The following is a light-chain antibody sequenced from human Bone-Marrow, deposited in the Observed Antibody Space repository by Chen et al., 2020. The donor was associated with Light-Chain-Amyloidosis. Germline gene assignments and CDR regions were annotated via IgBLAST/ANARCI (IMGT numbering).Light chain of an antibody. Sequence: SYELTQPPSVSVSPGQTATITCSGDDLPTKYAYWYQQKPGQAPVLVIHRDTERPSGISERFSGSISGRTATLTISGVQAEDEADYHCQSADSSGTYEVIFGGGTKLTVL. J-gene: IGLJ2*01. V-gene: IGLV3-25*03. CDR1: DLPTKY. CDR2: RDT. CDR3: QSADSSGTYEVI.